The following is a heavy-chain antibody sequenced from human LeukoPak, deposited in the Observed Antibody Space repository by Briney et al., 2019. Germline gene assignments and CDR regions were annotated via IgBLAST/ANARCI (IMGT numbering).Heavy chain of an antibody. CDR3: ARHHLGGAATPDY. CDR1: GGSISSTTYY. Sequence: SETLSLTCTVSGGSISSTTYYWGWIRQPPGKGLEWIGSIYYSGSTYYNPSLKSRVTISVDTSKNQFSLKLSSVTAADTAVYYCARHHLGGAATPDYWGQGTLVTVSS. V-gene: IGHV4-39*01. D-gene: IGHD2-15*01. J-gene: IGHJ4*02. CDR2: IYYSGST.